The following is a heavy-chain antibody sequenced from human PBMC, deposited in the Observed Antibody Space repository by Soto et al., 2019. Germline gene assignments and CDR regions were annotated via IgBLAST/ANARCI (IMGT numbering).Heavy chain of an antibody. D-gene: IGHD3-3*01. CDR2: IIPIFGTA. CDR3: GFWKGDSARGYYYYVMDV. V-gene: IGHV1-69*13. CDR1: GGTFSSYA. J-gene: IGHJ6*02. Sequence: ASVKVSCKASGGTFSSYAISWVRQAPGQGLEWMGGIIPIFGTANYAQKFQGRVTITADESTSTAYMELSSLRSEDTAVYYCGFWKGDSARGYYYYVMDVWGQGTTVTVSS.